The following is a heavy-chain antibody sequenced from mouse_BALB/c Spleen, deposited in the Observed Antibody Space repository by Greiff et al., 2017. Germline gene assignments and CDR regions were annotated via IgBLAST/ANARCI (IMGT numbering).Heavy chain of an antibody. Sequence: EVKLVESGPSLVKPSQTLSLTCSVTGDSITSGYWNWIRKFPGNKLEYMGYISYSGSTYYNPSLKSRISITRDTSKNQYYLQLNSVTTEDTATYYCARYRRDGRYFDVWGAGTTVTVSS. V-gene: IGHV3-8*02. CDR2: ISYSGST. CDR1: GDSITSGY. J-gene: IGHJ1*01. CDR3: ARYRRDGRYFDV. D-gene: IGHD2-1*01.